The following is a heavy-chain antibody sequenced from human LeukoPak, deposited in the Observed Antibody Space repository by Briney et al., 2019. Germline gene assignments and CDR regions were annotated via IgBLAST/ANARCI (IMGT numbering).Heavy chain of an antibody. CDR2: ISSSGSTI. Sequence: GGSLRLSCAASGFTFSHYEMNWVRQAPGKGLEWVSYISSSGSTIYYADSVKGRFTISRDNANNSLYLQLNSLRAEDTAVYYCAREGYFFDSSSFFNLDYWGQGTPVTVSS. J-gene: IGHJ4*02. CDR3: AREGYFFDSSSFFNLDY. D-gene: IGHD3-22*01. V-gene: IGHV3-48*03. CDR1: GFTFSHYE.